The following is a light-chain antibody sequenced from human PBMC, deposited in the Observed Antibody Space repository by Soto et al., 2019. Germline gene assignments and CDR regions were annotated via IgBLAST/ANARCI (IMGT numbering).Light chain of an antibody. Sequence: VLSQSPGTMSLTPGERVTLFCRASQSVSSNYLAWYQQKPGQAPRLLIYGASSRATGIPARFSGSGSGTEFTLTISRLQSEDLAVYYCQQYNDWPRTFGQGGMV. CDR2: GAS. V-gene: IGKV3D-15*01. J-gene: IGKJ1*01. CDR3: QQYNDWPRT. CDR1: QSVSSN.